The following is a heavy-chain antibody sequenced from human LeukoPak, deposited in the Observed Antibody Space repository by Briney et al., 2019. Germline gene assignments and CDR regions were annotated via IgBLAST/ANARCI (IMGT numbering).Heavy chain of an antibody. Sequence: KPSETLSLTCAVSGGSISSSNWWSWVRQPPGKGLEWIGEIYHSGSTNYNPSLKSRATISVDKSKNQFSLKLSSVTAADTAVYYCARSPTYGSASLDYWGQGTLVTVSS. CDR3: ARSPTYGSASLDY. J-gene: IGHJ4*02. D-gene: IGHD3-10*01. CDR1: GGSISSSNW. V-gene: IGHV4-4*02. CDR2: IYHSGST.